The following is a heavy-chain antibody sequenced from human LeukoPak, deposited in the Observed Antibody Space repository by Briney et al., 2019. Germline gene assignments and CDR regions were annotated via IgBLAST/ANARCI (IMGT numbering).Heavy chain of an antibody. V-gene: IGHV5-51*01. CDR3: ARHEDNYYDSSGYYPI. Sequence: GESLKISCKGSGYSFTSYWIGWVRQMPGKGLEWMGIIYPGDSDTRYSPSFQGQVTISADKSISTAYLQWSSLKASDTAMYYCARHEDNYYDSSGYYPIWGQGTMVTVSS. CDR1: GYSFTSYW. J-gene: IGHJ3*02. D-gene: IGHD3-22*01. CDR2: IYPGDSDT.